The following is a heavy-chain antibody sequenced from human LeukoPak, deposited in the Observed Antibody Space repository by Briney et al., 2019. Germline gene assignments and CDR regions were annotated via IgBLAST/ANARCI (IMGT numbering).Heavy chain of an antibody. CDR2: IYYSGST. CDR3: ARRYSGYDYLNWFDP. CDR1: GGSISSYY. V-gene: IGHV4-59*08. J-gene: IGHJ5*02. Sequence: PSETLSLTCTVSGGSISSYYWSWIRQPPGKGLEWIGYIYYSGSTNYNPSLKSRVTISVDTSKNQFSLKLSSATAADTAVYYCARRYSGYDYLNWFDPWGQGTLVTVSS. D-gene: IGHD5-12*01.